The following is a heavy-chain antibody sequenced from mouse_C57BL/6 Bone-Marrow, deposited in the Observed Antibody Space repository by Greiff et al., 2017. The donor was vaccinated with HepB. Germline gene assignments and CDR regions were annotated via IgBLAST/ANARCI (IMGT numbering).Heavy chain of an antibody. CDR3: VRHTVTTVVATDYAMDY. Sequence: EVQVVESGGGLVQPKGSLKLSCAASGFSFNTYAMNWVRQAPGKGLEWVARIRSKSNNYATYYADSVKDRFTISRDDSESMLYLQMNNLKTEDTAMYYCVRHTVTTVVATDYAMDYWGQGTSVTVSS. D-gene: IGHD1-1*01. V-gene: IGHV10-1*01. J-gene: IGHJ4*01. CDR2: IRSKSNNYAT. CDR1: GFSFNTYA.